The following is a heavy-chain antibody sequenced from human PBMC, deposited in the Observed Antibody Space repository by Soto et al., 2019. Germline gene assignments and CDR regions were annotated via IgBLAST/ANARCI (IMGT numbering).Heavy chain of an antibody. CDR3: ALGDSIPPYYDC. Sequence: GLSLRLSSAASGFTYNIYSMTCVLQAPGKGLEWVSTVSSRSTYKYYADSVKGRFTISRDNANNSLYLQMNSLRPEDTAVYYCALGDSIPPYYDCWGQGTLVTVSS. CDR1: GFTYNIYS. J-gene: IGHJ4*02. V-gene: IGHV3-21*01. CDR2: VSSRSTYK. D-gene: IGHD2-21*02.